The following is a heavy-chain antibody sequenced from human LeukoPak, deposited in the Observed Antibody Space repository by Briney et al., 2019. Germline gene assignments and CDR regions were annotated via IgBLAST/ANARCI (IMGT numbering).Heavy chain of an antibody. D-gene: IGHD3-3*01. CDR1: GYTFTSYG. V-gene: IGHV1-18*01. J-gene: IGHJ4*02. CDR3: ARDLTYYDFWSGYVGGTAFDY. CDR2: ISAYNGNT. Sequence: GASVKVSCKASGYTFTSYGISWVRQAPGQGLEWMGWISAYNGNTNYAQKLQGRVTMTTDTSTSTAYMELRSLRSDDTAVYYCARDLTYYDFWSGYVGGTAFDYWGQGTLVTVSS.